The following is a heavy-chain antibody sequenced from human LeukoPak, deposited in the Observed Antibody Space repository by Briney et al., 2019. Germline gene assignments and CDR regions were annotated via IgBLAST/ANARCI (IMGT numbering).Heavy chain of an antibody. Sequence: PSETLSLTCTVSGGSISSSSYYWGWIRQPPGKGLEWIGSIYYSGSTYYNPSLKSRVTISVDTSKNQFSLKLSSVTAADTAVYYCARPYSSSAVFDYRGQGTLVTVSS. CDR1: GGSISSSSYY. CDR3: ARPYSSSAVFDY. CDR2: IYYSGST. D-gene: IGHD6-6*01. V-gene: IGHV4-39*01. J-gene: IGHJ4*02.